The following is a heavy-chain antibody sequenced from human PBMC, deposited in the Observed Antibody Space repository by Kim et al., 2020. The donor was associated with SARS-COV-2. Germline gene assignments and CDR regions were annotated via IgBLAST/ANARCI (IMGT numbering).Heavy chain of an antibody. D-gene: IGHD3-22*01. CDR3: ARDPTYYYDSSGQSDPYGMDV. J-gene: IGHJ6*02. V-gene: IGHV1-69*13. CDR1: GGTFSSYA. CDR2: IIPIFGTA. Sequence: SVKVSCKASGGTFSSYAISWVRQAPGQGLEWMGGIIPIFGTANYAQKFQGRVTITADESTSTAYMELSSLRSEDTAVYYCARDPTYYYDSSGQSDPYGMDVWGQGTTVTVSS.